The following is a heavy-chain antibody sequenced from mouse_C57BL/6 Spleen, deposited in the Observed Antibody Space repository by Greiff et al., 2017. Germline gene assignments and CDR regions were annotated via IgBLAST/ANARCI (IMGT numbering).Heavy chain of an antibody. V-gene: IGHV1-74*01. D-gene: IGHD1-1*01. CDR2: IHPSASDT. CDR1: GYTFTSYW. Sequence: QVQLQQPGAELVKPGASVTVSCKASGYTFTSYWMHWVKQRPGQGLEWIGRIHPSASDTNYNQKFKGKATLTVDKSSSTAYMQLSSLTSEDSAVYYFAIKGRITTVVATRAMDYWGQGTSVTVSS. J-gene: IGHJ4*01. CDR3: AIKGRITTVVATRAMDY.